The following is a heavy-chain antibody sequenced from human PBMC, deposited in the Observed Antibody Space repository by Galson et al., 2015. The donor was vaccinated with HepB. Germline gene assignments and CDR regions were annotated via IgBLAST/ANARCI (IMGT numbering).Heavy chain of an antibody. J-gene: IGHJ4*02. V-gene: IGHV3-48*03. CDR3: ARDGSSSSLDY. CDR1: GFTFSSYE. Sequence: SLRLSCAASGFTFSSYEMNWVRQAPGKGLEWVSYISSSGSTIYYADSVKGRFTISRDNAKNSLYLQMNSLRAEDTAVYYCARDGSSSSLDYWGQGTLVTVSS. CDR2: ISSSGSTI. D-gene: IGHD6-6*01.